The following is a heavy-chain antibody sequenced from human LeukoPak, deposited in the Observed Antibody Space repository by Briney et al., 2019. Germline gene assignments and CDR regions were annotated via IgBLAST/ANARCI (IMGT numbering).Heavy chain of an antibody. CDR2: SLYTGTT. CDR3: ARERMVYGIRGEFVY. CDR1: GGPLSGCSFY. V-gene: IGHV4-39*07. J-gene: IGHJ4*02. Sequence: PSETLSLTCTVSGGPLSGCSFYWGWLRQPPGQGLEGIGSSLYTGTTYSTPSLKSRVTISVDTSKNQFSLKVTSVTAADTAVYYCARERMVYGIRGEFVYWGPGTLVSVSS. D-gene: IGHD2-8*01.